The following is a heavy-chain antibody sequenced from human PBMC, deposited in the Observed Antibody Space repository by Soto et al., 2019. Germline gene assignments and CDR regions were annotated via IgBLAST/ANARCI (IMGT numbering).Heavy chain of an antibody. CDR3: ARGTRYDLNWFDP. J-gene: IGHJ5*02. D-gene: IGHD3-9*01. CDR2: IYYSGST. CDR1: GGSISSGGYY. V-gene: IGHV4-31*03. Sequence: SSETLSLTCTVSGGSISSGGYYWSWIRQHPGKGLEWIGYIYYSGSTYYNPSLKSRVTISVDTSKNQFSLKLSSVTAADTAVYYCARGTRYDLNWFDPWGQGTLVTVSS.